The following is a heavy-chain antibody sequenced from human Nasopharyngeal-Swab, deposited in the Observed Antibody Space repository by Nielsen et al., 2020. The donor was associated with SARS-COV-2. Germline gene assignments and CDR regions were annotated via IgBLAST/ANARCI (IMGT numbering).Heavy chain of an antibody. D-gene: IGHD3-9*01. CDR3: ARVAGITIFTDTTFDY. CDR1: GFTFSSYT. V-gene: IGHV3-33*08. CDR2: IWYDGSNK. J-gene: IGHJ4*02. Sequence: GGSLRLSCAASGFTFSSYTMHWVRQAPGKGLEWVAVIWYDGSNKYYADSVKGRFTISRDNSKNTLYLQMNSLRAEDTAVYYCARVAGITIFTDTTFDYWGQGTPVTVSS.